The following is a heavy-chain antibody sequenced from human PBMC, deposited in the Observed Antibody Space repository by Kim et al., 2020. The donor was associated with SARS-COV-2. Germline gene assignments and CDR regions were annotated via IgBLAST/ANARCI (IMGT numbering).Heavy chain of an antibody. Sequence: PGPVKGRLTISRENAKNSLYLQMNSLRAGDTAVYYWARGGYSGYDQCFDYWGQGTLVTVSS. V-gene: IGHV3-13*01. D-gene: IGHD5-12*01. J-gene: IGHJ4*02. CDR3: ARGGYSGYDQCFDY.